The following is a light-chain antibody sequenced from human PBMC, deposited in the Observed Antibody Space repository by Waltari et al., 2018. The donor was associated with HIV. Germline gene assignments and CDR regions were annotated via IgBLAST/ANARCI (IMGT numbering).Light chain of an antibody. J-gene: IGLJ1*01. V-gene: IGLV1-40*01. CDR2: GDR. CDR1: SPNIGAGYD. Sequence: QSVLTQPPSVSGAPGQRVTIPCTGNSPNIGAGYDVHWYQHLPGTAPKLLIYGDRNRPSGVPDRFSASRSDTSASLAITGLQAEDEADYYCQSYDRSLSGSFVFGTGTKVTVL. CDR3: QSYDRSLSGSFV.